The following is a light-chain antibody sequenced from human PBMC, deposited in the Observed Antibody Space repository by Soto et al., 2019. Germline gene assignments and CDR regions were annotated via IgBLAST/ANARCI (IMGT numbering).Light chain of an antibody. J-gene: IGKJ1*01. CDR1: QSVSSY. Sequence: EIVLTQSPATLSLSPGERATLSCRASQSVSSYLAWYQQKPGQAPRLLIYGASNRATGIPARFSGSGSETDFTLTISSLEPEDFAVYYCQHRSNWPPWTVGQGTKVEIK. V-gene: IGKV3-11*01. CDR2: GAS. CDR3: QHRSNWPPWT.